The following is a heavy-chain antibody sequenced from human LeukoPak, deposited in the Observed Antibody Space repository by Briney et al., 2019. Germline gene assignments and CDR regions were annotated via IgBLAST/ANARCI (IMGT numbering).Heavy chain of an antibody. J-gene: IGHJ4*02. V-gene: IGHV3-21*01. CDR3: ARERSLTDY. CDR1: GFTFSSYS. D-gene: IGHD2-15*01. CDR2: ISSSSSCI. Sequence: GGSLRLSCAASGFTFSSYSMNWVRQAPGKGVEWVSSISSSSSCIYYADSVKGRFTISRDNAKNSLYLQMSSLRAEDTAVYYCARERSLTDYWGQGTLVTVSS.